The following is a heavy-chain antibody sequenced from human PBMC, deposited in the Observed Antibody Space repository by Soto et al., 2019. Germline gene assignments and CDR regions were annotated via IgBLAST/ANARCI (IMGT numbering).Heavy chain of an antibody. CDR1: DGSISNGDYY. V-gene: IGHV4-30-4*01. CDR2: IYYTGST. Sequence: QVLLQESGPGLVKPSQTLSLTCIVSDGSISNGDYYWSWVRQPPGKGLEWIGYIYYTGSTYYNPSLKSRLTISVDTSKSQFYLNLSSVTAADTAVYYCARENKAAMAYWGQGTLVTVSS. CDR3: ARENKAAMAY. D-gene: IGHD2-2*01. J-gene: IGHJ4*02.